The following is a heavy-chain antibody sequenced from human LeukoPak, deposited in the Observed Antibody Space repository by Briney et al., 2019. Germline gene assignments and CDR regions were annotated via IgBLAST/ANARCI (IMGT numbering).Heavy chain of an antibody. CDR1: GGSFSGYY. Sequence: PSETLSLTCAVYGGSFSGYYWSWIRQPPGKGLEWIGEINHSGSTNYNPSLKNRVTISVDTSKNQFSLKLSSVTAADTAVYYCARDYYGSGVPRDAFDIWGQGTMVTVSS. CDR3: ARDYYGSGVPRDAFDI. CDR2: INHSGST. J-gene: IGHJ3*02. D-gene: IGHD3-10*01. V-gene: IGHV4-34*01.